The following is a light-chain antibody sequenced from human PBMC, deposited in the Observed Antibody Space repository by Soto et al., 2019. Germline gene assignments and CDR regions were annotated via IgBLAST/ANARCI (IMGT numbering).Light chain of an antibody. CDR2: AAS. Sequence: DIQLTQSPSSLSASVGERVTIICRASQGISNYLAWYQQIPGKVPKLLISAASTLQSGVPSRFSGSGSGTDFTLTISSLQPEDVATYYCQKYTNVPAFGGGTKVEIK. CDR1: QGISNY. V-gene: IGKV1-27*01. J-gene: IGKJ4*01. CDR3: QKYTNVPA.